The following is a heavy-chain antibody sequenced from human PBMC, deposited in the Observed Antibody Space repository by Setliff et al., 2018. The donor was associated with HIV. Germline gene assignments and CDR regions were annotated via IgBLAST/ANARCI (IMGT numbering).Heavy chain of an antibody. J-gene: IGHJ6*02. D-gene: IGHD6-13*01. CDR3: ARLRWAATAGTWDYYYYGMDV. CDR2: IFYTGST. CDR1: GYSISSGYY. V-gene: IGHV4-38-2*01. Sequence: PSETLSLTCAVSGYSISSGYYWGWIRQPPGKGLEWIGSIFYTGSTSYNPSLKSRVTISVDTSKNQFSLKLSSVTAADTAVYYCARLRWAATAGTWDYYYYGMDVWGQGTTVTVSS.